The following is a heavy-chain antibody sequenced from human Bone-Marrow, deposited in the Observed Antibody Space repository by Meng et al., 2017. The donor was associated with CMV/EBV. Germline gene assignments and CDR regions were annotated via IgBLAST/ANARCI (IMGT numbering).Heavy chain of an antibody. CDR1: GFTFSSYS. J-gene: IGHJ5*02. Sequence: GGSLRLSCAASGFTFSSYSMNWVRQAPGKGPEWVSSISSSSSYIYYADSVKGRFTISRDNAKNPLYLQMNSLRAEDTAVYYCARAPVPAGLNWFDPWGQGTLVTVSS. CDR3: ARAPVPAGLNWFDP. V-gene: IGHV3-21*01. CDR2: ISSSSSYI. D-gene: IGHD2-2*01.